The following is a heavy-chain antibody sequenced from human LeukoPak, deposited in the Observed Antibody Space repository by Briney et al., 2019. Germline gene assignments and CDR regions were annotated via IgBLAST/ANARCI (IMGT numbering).Heavy chain of an antibody. Sequence: SETLSLTCTVSGGSISSYYWSWIRQPPGKGLEWIGYIYYSGSTNYNPSLKSRVTISVDTSKNQFSLKLSSVTAADTAVYYCARDIAAAGTVFDYWGQGTLVTVSS. CDR3: ARDIAAAGTVFDY. CDR2: IYYSGST. D-gene: IGHD6-13*01. J-gene: IGHJ4*02. CDR1: GGSISSYY. V-gene: IGHV4-59*12.